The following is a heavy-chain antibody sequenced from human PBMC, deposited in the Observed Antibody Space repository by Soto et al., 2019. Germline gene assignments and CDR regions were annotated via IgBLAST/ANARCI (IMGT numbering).Heavy chain of an antibody. J-gene: IGHJ4*02. Sequence: QVQLQESGPGLVKPSQTLSLTCTVSGGSITSGGFYWSWIRQRPGKGLEWIGYTHYRGSTYYNPSLTSRLTISVDTSKNQFSLDLSSVTAADTAVYYCARVGQQLVYFDYWGQGTLVTVSS. CDR2: THYRGST. CDR3: ARVGQQLVYFDY. CDR1: GGSITSGGFY. D-gene: IGHD6-13*01. V-gene: IGHV4-31*03.